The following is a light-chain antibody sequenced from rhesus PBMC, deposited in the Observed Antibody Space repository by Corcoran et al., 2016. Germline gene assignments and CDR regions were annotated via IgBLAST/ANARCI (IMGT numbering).Light chain of an antibody. V-gene: IGKV3S9*01. CDR2: GTS. CDR1: QSVSSY. J-gene: IGKJ3*01. Sequence: EIVMTQSPATLSLSPGKRATLSCRASQSVSSYVAWYQQQPGQAPRLLIYGTSTRATGLPDRFSGSGLGTDFTLIISSLEPEDVGVYYCQQYNNWIFTFGPGTNLDIK. CDR3: QQYNNWIFT.